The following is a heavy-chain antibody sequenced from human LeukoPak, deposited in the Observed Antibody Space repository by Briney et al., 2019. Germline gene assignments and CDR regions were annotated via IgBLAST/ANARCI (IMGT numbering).Heavy chain of an antibody. V-gene: IGHV4-39*01. J-gene: IGHJ6*03. Sequence: SETLSLTCTVSGGSISSSSYYWGWIRQPPGKGLEWTGSIYYSGSTYYKPSLRSRVTISVDTSKSQFSLKLSSVTAADTAVYYCARHQGGDGYNYYYYYMDVWGKGTTVTVSS. CDR2: IYYSGST. CDR3: ARHQGGDGYNYYYYYMDV. D-gene: IGHD5-24*01. CDR1: GGSISSSSYY.